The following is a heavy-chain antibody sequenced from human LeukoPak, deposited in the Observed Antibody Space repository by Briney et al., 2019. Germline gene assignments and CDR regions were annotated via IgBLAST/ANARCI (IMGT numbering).Heavy chain of an antibody. Sequence: PGASLRLSCAASRFTFRNYAMTWVRQAPGKGLEWVSAISGSGAYTYYADSVKGRFTISRDNSKNTLYPQMSSLRAEDTAVYYCAKVERNTSPNSFFDPWGQGTQVTVSS. CDR3: AKVERNTSPNSFFDP. J-gene: IGHJ5*02. D-gene: IGHD2-2*01. V-gene: IGHV3-23*01. CDR2: ISGSGAYT. CDR1: RFTFRNYA.